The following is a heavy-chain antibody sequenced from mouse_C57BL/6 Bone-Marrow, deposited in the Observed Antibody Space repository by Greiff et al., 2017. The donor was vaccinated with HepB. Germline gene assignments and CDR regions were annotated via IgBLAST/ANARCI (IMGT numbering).Heavy chain of an antibody. D-gene: IGHD2-10*01. V-gene: IGHV1-50*01. CDR1: GYTFTSYW. Sequence: QVQLQQPGAELVKPGASVKLSCKASGYTFTSYWMQWVKQRPGQGLAWIGEIDPSDSHTNYNQKFKGKATLTVDTSSSTAYMQLSSLTSEDSAVYYCARSSYGNWDDAMDYWGQGTSVTVSS. CDR2: IDPSDSHT. J-gene: IGHJ4*01. CDR3: ARSSYGNWDDAMDY.